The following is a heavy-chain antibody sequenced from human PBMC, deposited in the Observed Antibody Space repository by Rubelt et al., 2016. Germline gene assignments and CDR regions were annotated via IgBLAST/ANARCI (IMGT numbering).Heavy chain of an antibody. CDR3: ARGGYYDILTCVINGDAFDI. CDR2: ISAYNGNT. V-gene: IGHV1-18*01. D-gene: IGHD3-9*01. Sequence: GLEWMGWISAYNGNTNYAQKLQGRVTMTTDTSTSTAYMELRSLRSDDTAVYYCARGGYYDILTCVINGDAFDIWGQGTMVTVSS. J-gene: IGHJ3*02.